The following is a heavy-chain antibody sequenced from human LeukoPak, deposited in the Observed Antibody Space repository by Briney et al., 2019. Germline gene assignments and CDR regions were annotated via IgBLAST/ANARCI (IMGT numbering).Heavy chain of an antibody. D-gene: IGHD6-13*01. Sequence: GGSLRLSCAASGFTFSSYAMSWVRQAPGKGLEWVSAISGSGGSTCYADSVKGRFTISRDNSKNTLYLQMNSLRAEDTAVYYCASFPLMAAAATHFDYWGQGTLVTVSS. CDR1: GFTFSSYA. CDR2: ISGSGGST. V-gene: IGHV3-23*01. CDR3: ASFPLMAAAATHFDY. J-gene: IGHJ4*02.